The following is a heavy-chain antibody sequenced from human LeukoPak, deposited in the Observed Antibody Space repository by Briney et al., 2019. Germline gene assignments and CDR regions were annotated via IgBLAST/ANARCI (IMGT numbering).Heavy chain of an antibody. CDR1: GYIFTDYY. J-gene: IGHJ4*02. V-gene: IGHV1/OR15-1*04. Sequence: ASVKVSCKASGYIFTDYYMHWVRQAPGQELGWMGRINPNSGGTNYAQKFQGRVTITADKSTSTAYMELSSLRSEDTAVYYCASLMVRGVITDMGSFDYWGQGTLVTVSS. CDR2: INPNSGGT. CDR3: ASLMVRGVITDMGSFDY. D-gene: IGHD3-10*01.